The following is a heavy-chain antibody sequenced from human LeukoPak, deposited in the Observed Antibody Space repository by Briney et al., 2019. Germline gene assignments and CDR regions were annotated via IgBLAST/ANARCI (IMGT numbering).Heavy chain of an antibody. CDR2: ISGSGGST. V-gene: IGHV3-23*01. J-gene: IGHJ5*02. Sequence: GGSLRLSCAASGFNFSSYAMSWVRQAPGKGQERVSAISGSGGSTYYADSVKGRFTISRDNSKNTLYLQMNSLRAEDTAVYYCAKIRSTKQLWLQFDPWGQGTLVTVSS. CDR1: GFNFSSYA. CDR3: AKIRSTKQLWLQFDP. D-gene: IGHD5-18*01.